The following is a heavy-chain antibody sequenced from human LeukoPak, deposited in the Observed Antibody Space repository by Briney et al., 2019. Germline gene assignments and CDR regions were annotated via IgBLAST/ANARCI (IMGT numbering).Heavy chain of an antibody. CDR2: IYSGGST. Sequence: GGSLRLSCAASGFTVSSSYMSWVRQPPGKGLEGVSVIYSGGSTYYADSVKGRFTISRDNSKNTLYLQMNSLRAEDTAVYYCARHLDYWGQGTPVTVSS. J-gene: IGHJ4*02. CDR1: GFTVSSSY. V-gene: IGHV3-66*04. CDR3: ARHLDY.